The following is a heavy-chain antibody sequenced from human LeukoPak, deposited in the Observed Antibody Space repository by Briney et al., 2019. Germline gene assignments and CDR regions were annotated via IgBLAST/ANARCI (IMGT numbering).Heavy chain of an antibody. D-gene: IGHD3-10*01. J-gene: IGHJ4*02. CDR3: AKDSGYYGSGSTPFDY. Sequence: GGSLRLSCAASGFTFSSYAMSWVRQAPGKGLEWVSAISGSGGSTYYADSVKGRFTISRDNSKNTLYLQMNSLRAEDTAVYYCAKDSGYYGSGSTPFDYWGQGTLVTVSS. CDR1: GFTFSSYA. CDR2: ISGSGGST. V-gene: IGHV3-23*01.